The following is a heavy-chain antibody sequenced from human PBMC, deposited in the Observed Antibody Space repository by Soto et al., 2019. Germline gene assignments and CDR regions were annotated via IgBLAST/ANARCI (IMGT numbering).Heavy chain of an antibody. CDR1: GGSISSGGYY. J-gene: IGHJ6*02. CDR3: ARDFTDSSGPTLGMGV. CDR2: IYYSGST. D-gene: IGHD6-19*01. Sequence: SETLSLTCTVSGGSISSGGYYWSWIRQHPGKGLGWIGYIYYSGSTYYNPSLKSRVTISVDTSKSQFSLKLSSVTAADTAVYYCARDFTDSSGPTLGMGVWGQGTTVTVSS. V-gene: IGHV4-31*03.